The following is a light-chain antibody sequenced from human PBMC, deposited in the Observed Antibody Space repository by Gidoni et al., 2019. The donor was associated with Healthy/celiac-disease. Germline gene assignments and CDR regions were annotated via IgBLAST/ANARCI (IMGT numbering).Light chain of an antibody. CDR2: GAS. CDR1: KSVSNN. V-gene: IGKV3-15*01. CDR3: QQYNTWTKT. J-gene: IGKJ1*01. Sequence: PAPSSAARDGSATLCRRTHKSVSNNLAWYQQPPGQAPRLLISGASTKGTGIPARCSSSGWGNEFTLIISRLQDEDLAVYYCQQYNTWTKTFGQGTKVEIK.